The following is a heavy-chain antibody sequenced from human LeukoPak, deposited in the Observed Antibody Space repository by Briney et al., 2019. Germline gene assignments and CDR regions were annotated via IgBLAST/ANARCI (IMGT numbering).Heavy chain of an antibody. CDR3: AKDMVYQLLVGDALDI. V-gene: IGHV3-9*03. CDR1: GFTFDDYA. CDR2: ISWNGGSI. D-gene: IGHD2-2*01. J-gene: IGHJ3*02. Sequence: GRALRLSCAASGFTFDDYAMHWVRQAPGKGLEWVSGISWNGGSIAYADSVKGRFTISRENAKNSLYLQMNSLRAEDMALYYCAKDMVYQLLVGDALDIWGQGTMVTVSS.